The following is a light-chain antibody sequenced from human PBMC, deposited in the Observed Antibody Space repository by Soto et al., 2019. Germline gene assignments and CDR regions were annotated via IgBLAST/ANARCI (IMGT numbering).Light chain of an antibody. CDR3: HKYKSSHYT. V-gene: IGKV1-27*01. Sequence: DIQMTQSPSSLSASVGDRVTITCRASQGIANHLAWYQQKPGKAPNLLLYAASTLQSGVPSRFSGSGFGTDFTLTISSLQPEDVTTYYCHKYKSSHYTFGRGTKVDI. CDR2: AAS. J-gene: IGKJ3*01. CDR1: QGIANH.